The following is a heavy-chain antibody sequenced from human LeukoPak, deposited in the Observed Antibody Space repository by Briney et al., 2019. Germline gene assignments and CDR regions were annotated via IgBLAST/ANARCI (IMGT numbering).Heavy chain of an antibody. CDR3: AREYYDFWSGYSSIFDY. J-gene: IGHJ4*02. CDR2: ISAYNGNT. CDR1: GYTFTSYA. D-gene: IGHD3-3*01. Sequence: ASVKVSCKASGYTFTSYAMNWVRQAPGQGLEWMGWISAYNGNTNYAQKLQGRVTMTTDTSTSTAYMELSSLRSEDMAVYYCAREYYDFWSGYSSIFDYWGQGTLVTVSS. V-gene: IGHV1-18*03.